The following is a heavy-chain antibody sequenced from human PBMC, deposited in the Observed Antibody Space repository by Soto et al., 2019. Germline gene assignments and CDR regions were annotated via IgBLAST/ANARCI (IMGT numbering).Heavy chain of an antibody. V-gene: IGHV1-2*04. CDR2: INPNSGGT. D-gene: IGHD6-19*01. CDR3: ARDRFGAVASYYFDY. Sequence: QVQLVQSGAEVKKPGASVKVSCKASGYTFTGYYMHWVRQAPGQGLEWMGWINPNSGGTNYAQKFQGWVTMTRDTSISTAYMELSRLRSHDTAVYYCARDRFGAVASYYFDYWGQGTLVTVSS. CDR1: GYTFTGYY. J-gene: IGHJ4*02.